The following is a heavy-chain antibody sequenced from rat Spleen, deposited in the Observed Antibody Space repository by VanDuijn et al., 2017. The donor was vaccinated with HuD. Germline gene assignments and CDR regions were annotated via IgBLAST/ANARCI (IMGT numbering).Heavy chain of an antibody. J-gene: IGHJ3*01. CDR1: GFTFSDYD. V-gene: IGHV5-20*01. CDR3: TTENYWFAY. D-gene: IGHD1-10*01. Sequence: EMQLVESGGGFVQPGRSLKVSCAASGFTFSDYDMAWVRQAPTNGLEWVASISSSGGNTYYRDSVKGRFTVSRDDAKSTLYLQMDSLRSEDTATYYCTTENYWFAYWGQGTLVTVSS. CDR2: ISSSGGNT.